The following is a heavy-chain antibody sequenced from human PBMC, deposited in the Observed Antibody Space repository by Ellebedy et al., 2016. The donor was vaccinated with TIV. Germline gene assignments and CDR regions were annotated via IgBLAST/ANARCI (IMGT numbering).Heavy chain of an antibody. J-gene: IGHJ4*02. Sequence: PGGSLRLSCAASGFTFNSYAMHWVRQAPGKGLEWVAVISHDGSSQYYADSVKGRFAVSRDNSMTTVYLEMNSLRAEDTALYYCARDLDKSSDWYGGAAYWGQGTQVTVSS. CDR3: ARDLDKSSDWYGGAAY. CDR2: ISHDGSSQ. CDR1: GFTFNSYA. V-gene: IGHV3-30*09. D-gene: IGHD2-21*02.